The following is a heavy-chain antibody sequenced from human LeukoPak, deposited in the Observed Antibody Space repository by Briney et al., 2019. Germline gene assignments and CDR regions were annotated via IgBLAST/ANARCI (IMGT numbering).Heavy chain of an antibody. D-gene: IGHD4-17*01. CDR2: IYHSGST. J-gene: IGHJ4*02. CDR1: GGSISSSNW. CDR3: ARPTTRGYGDYLYYFDY. V-gene: IGHV4-4*02. Sequence: SETLSLTCAVSGGSISSSNWWSWVRQPPGKGLEWTGEIYHSGSTNYNPSLKSRVTISVDKSKNQFSLKLSSVTAADTAVYYCARPTTRGYGDYLYYFDYWGQGTPVTVSS.